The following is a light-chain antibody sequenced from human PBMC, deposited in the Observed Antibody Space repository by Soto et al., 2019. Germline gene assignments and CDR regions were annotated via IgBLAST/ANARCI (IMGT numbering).Light chain of an antibody. Sequence: EIVLTQSPGTLSLSPGERATLSCRASQSVSGGYLGWYQQKPGEAPRLLIYGASSRGSDIPDRFSGSGSGTDFTLTISRLEPEDFAVYYCLQYRSLPLTFGGGTKVEIK. CDR1: QSVSGGY. J-gene: IGKJ4*01. CDR3: LQYRSLPLT. V-gene: IGKV3-20*01. CDR2: GAS.